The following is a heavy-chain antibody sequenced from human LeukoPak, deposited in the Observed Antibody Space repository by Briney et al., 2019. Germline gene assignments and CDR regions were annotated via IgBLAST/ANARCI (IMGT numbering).Heavy chain of an antibody. J-gene: IGHJ6*02. CDR3: ARDGVGYCSGGSCYSNGMDV. CDR2: ISSSSSYI. D-gene: IGHD2-15*01. CDR1: GFTFSSYS. V-gene: IGHV3-21*01. Sequence: GGSLRLSCAASGFTFSSYSMNWVRQAPGKGLEWVSSISSSSSYIYYADSVKGRFTNSRDNAKNSLYLQMNSLRAEDTAVYYCARDGVGYCSGGSCYSNGMDVWGQGTTVTVSS.